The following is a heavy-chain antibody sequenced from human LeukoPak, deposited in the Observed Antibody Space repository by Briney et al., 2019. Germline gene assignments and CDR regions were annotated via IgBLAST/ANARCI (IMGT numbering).Heavy chain of an antibody. V-gene: IGHV3-30*04. CDR3: ARDKAKLRGSTNAFDI. Sequence: QPGRSLRLSCAASGFTFSSHAMHWVRQAPGKGLEWVAVISYDGRKKYFADAVKGRFTISRDDSRNTLYLQMNSLRAEDTAVYLCARDKAKLRGSTNAFDIWGQGTMVTVSS. J-gene: IGHJ3*02. CDR2: ISYDGRKK. CDR1: GFTFSSHA. D-gene: IGHD2/OR15-2a*01.